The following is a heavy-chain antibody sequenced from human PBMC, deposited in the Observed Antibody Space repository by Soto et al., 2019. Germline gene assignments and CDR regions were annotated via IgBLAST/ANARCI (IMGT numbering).Heavy chain of an antibody. D-gene: IGHD2-2*01. CDR3: AKDNCISTSCYRLYNWFDP. V-gene: IGHV3-30*18. CDR2: IAYDGSNK. J-gene: IGHJ5*02. CDR1: VLTFSSYG. Sequence: GGSLRLSCVASVLTFSSYGMHWVRKAPGKGLEWVAVIAYDGSNKYYADSVKGRFTISRDNSKNTLYLQMNSLRAEDTAVYYCAKDNCISTSCYRLYNWFDPWGQGTLVTVSS.